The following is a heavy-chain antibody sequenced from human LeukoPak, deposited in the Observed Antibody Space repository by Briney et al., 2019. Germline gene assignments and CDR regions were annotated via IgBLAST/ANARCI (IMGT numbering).Heavy chain of an antibody. Sequence: PGGSLRLSCAASGFTVSSNYMSWVRRAPGKGLEWVSVIYSGGSTYYADSVKGRFTISRDNSKNTLYLQMNSLRAEDTAVYYCAREIPLLGYCSGGSCYRTYWGQGTLVTVSS. CDR2: IYSGGST. V-gene: IGHV3-53*05. D-gene: IGHD2-15*01. CDR1: GFTVSSNY. J-gene: IGHJ4*02. CDR3: AREIPLLGYCSGGSCYRTY.